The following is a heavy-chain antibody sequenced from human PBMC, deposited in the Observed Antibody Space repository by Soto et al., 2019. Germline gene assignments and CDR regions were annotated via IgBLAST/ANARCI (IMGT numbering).Heavy chain of an antibody. Sequence: EVQLVESGGGLAQPGGSLRLSCAASGFTFSRFGLHWVRQVTGKRLEWVSGIGTSGDPYYAVSVKGRFTVSRDNAKNSIFLEMNSLRAGDTAVYFCARAVPGYGGYYFDSWGQGALVTVSS. D-gene: IGHD4-17*01. CDR1: GFTFSRFG. CDR2: IGTSGDP. CDR3: ARAVPGYGGYYFDS. J-gene: IGHJ4*02. V-gene: IGHV3-13*05.